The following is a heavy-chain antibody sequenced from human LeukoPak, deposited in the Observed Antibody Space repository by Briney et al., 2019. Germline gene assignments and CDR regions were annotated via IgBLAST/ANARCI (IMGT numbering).Heavy chain of an antibody. CDR2: IKQDGSEK. J-gene: IGHJ3*01. CDR3: AGDSGSEYAFDL. V-gene: IGHV3-7*01. Sequence: GGSLRLSCPASGFTFSSYWMSWVRQAPGKGLEWVANIKQDGSEKYYVDSVKGRFTMSRDNAKNSLFLQMNSLRAEDTAVYYCAGDSGSEYAFDLWGQGTLVTVSS. D-gene: IGHD6-13*01. CDR1: GFTFSSYW.